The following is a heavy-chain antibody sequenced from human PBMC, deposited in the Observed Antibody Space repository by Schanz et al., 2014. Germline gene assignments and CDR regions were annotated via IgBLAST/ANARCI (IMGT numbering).Heavy chain of an antibody. CDR2: ISHDGHRD. CDR3: AQTRGTFMVPIDN. Sequence: VHLEESGGGVVQPGRSLRLSCAASGFTFHTYDMHWVRQAPGKGLEWVAQISHDGHRDFYADSLKGRFTISRDNARNSLYLQLNSLRVEDSGVYFCAQTRGTFMVPIDNWGQGVRVIVSS. J-gene: IGHJ4*02. V-gene: IGHV3-30-3*01. CDR1: GFTFHTYD. D-gene: IGHD3-3*02.